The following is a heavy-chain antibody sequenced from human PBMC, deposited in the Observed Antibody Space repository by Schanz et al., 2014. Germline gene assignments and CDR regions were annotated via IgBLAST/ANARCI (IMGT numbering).Heavy chain of an antibody. J-gene: IGHJ6*02. CDR2: IYMDGSGR. Sequence: EVQLLESGGGLVQPGGSLRLSCVASGFNVSKSYVSWVRQAPGKGLVWVSRIYMDGSGRDYGDSVKGRFTISRDNSKNTLYLQMNSLRAEDTAVYYCAKDVRPVANTVHFYYMGVWGQGTTVTVSS. CDR3: AKDVRPVANTVHFYYMGV. CDR1: GFNVSKSY. V-gene: IGHV3-23*03. D-gene: IGHD6-19*01.